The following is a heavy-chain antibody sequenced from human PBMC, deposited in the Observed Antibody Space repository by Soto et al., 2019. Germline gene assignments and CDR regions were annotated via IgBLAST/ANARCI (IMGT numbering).Heavy chain of an antibody. V-gene: IGHV6-1*01. J-gene: IGHJ6*02. CDR2: TYYRSKWYN. CDR3: ARDGEVAAAVRIYYYYGMDV. D-gene: IGHD6-13*01. Sequence: SPTLSLPCAISGDSVSSNSAAWNWIRQSPSRGLEWLGRTYYRSKWYNDYAVSVKSRITINPDTSKNQFSLQLNSVTPEDTAVYYCARDGEVAAAVRIYYYYGMDVWGQGTTVTVSS. CDR1: GDSVSSNSAA.